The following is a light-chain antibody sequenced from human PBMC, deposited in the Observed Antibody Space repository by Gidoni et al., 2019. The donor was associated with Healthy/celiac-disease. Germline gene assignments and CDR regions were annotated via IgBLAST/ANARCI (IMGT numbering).Light chain of an antibody. CDR2: GAS. V-gene: IGKV3-20*01. CDR3: QQYGSSQVT. Sequence: EIVLTQSPGTLSLSPGERATHSCRASQSVSSSYLAWYQQKPGQAPRLLIYGASSRATGIPDRFSGSGSGTDFTLTISRLEPEDFAVYYCQQYGSSQVTFGQETRLEIK. CDR1: QSVSSSY. J-gene: IGKJ5*01.